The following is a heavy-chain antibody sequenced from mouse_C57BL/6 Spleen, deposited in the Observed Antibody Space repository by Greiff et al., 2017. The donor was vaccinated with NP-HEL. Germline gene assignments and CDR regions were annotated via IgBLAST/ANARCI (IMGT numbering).Heavy chain of an antibody. CDR1: GYTFTDYN. Sequence: VQLQQSGPELVKPGASVKIPCKASGYTFTDYNMDWVKQSHGKSLEWIGDINPNNGGTNYNQKFKGKATLTVDKSYSTAYMELRSLTSEDTAVYYCARALGRGMDYWGQGTSVTVSS. CDR3: ARALGRGMDY. J-gene: IGHJ4*01. CDR2: INPNNGGT. V-gene: IGHV1-18*01. D-gene: IGHD4-1*01.